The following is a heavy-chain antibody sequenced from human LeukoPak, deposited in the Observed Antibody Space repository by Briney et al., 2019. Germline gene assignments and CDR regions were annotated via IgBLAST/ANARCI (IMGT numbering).Heavy chain of an antibody. Sequence: PSETLSLTCTVSGGSISSYYWSWIRQPAGKGLEWIGRIYTSGSTNYNPSLKSRVTISVDTSKNQFSLKLSSVTAADTAVYYCARVGARRYCSSTSCRPNWFDPWGQGTLVTVSS. CDR1: GGSISSYY. CDR2: IYTSGST. D-gene: IGHD2-2*01. J-gene: IGHJ5*02. CDR3: ARVGARRYCSSTSCRPNWFDP. V-gene: IGHV4-4*07.